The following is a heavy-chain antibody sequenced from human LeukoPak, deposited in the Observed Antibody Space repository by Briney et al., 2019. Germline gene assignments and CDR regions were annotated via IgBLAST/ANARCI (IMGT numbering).Heavy chain of an antibody. CDR1: GFTFISYA. D-gene: IGHD6-13*01. Sequence: PGGSLRLSCAASGFTFISYAMSWVRQAPGKGLEWVSSISGSGGRTSYADSVKGRFTISRDNSKNTLYLQMNSLRAEDTAVYYCARAPCCAAVHNWNFDLWGRGTLVTVSS. J-gene: IGHJ2*01. CDR3: ARAPCCAAVHNWNFDL. V-gene: IGHV3-23*01. CDR2: ISGSGGRT.